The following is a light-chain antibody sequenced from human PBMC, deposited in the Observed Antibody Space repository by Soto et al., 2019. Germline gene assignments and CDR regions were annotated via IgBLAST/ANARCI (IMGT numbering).Light chain of an antibody. J-gene: IGLJ2*01. CDR3: AAWDDSLNGVL. V-gene: IGLV1-44*01. CDR1: SSNIGSNP. Sequence: QSVLTQPPSASGTPGQRVTISCSGSSSNIGSNPVHWYQQVPGTAPTLLLHNNNQRPSGVPARFSGSKSGTSASLAISGLQSEDEADYYCAAWDDSLNGVLFGGGTKLTVL. CDR2: NNN.